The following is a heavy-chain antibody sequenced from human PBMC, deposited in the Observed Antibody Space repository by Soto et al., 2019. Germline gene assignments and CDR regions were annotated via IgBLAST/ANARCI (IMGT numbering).Heavy chain of an antibody. V-gene: IGHV3-23*01. D-gene: IGHD2-2*01. Sequence: GGSLRLSCAASGFTFSNYDMNWVRQDPGKGLEWVSAISGRGSSTYYADSVKGRFTISRDDSKNTAYLQMNSLRAEDTAVYYCAKGSIVAGAIRYDLDYWGQGTLVTVSS. CDR1: GFTFSNYD. CDR2: ISGRGSST. CDR3: AKGSIVAGAIRYDLDY. J-gene: IGHJ4*02.